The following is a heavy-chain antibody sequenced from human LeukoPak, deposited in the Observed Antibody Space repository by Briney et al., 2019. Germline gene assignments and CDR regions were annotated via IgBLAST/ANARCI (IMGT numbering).Heavy chain of an antibody. V-gene: IGHV3-30*18. D-gene: IGHD6-13*01. J-gene: IGHJ4*02. CDR3: AKDIAAAGFFGY. Sequence: GGSLRLSCAASGFTFSSYGMHWVRQAPGKGLEWVAVISYDGSNKYYADSVKGRFTISRYNSKNTLYLQMNSLRAEDTAVYYCAKDIAAAGFFGYWGQGTLVTVSS. CDR1: GFTFSSYG. CDR2: ISYDGSNK.